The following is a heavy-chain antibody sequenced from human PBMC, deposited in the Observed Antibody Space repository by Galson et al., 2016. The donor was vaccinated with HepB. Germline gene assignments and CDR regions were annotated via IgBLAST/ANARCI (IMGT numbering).Heavy chain of an antibody. CDR2: IYHSATT. CDR3: AREAPGDYVDY. CDR1: GASISTNNW. Sequence: LSLTCAVSGASISTNNWWSWVRQAPGKGLEWIGQIYHSATTYYNPSLSGRVSMSVDKSSNQFSLRVSAVTAADTAVYYCAREAPGDYVDYWGQGTLVTVSS. V-gene: IGHV4-4*02. J-gene: IGHJ4*02.